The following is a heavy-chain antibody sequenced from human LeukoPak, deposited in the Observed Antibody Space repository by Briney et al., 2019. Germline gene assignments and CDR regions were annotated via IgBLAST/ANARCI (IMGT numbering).Heavy chain of an antibody. V-gene: IGHV4-34*01. CDR3: ARGGGVRGHYFDY. CDR2: INHSGST. D-gene: IGHD3-10*01. CDR1: GGSISSHY. Sequence: SETLSLTCTVSGGSISSHYWSWIRQPPGKGLEWIGEINHSGSTNYNPSLKSRVTISVDTSKNQFSLKLSSVTAADTAVYYCARGGGVRGHYFDYWGQGTLVTVSS. J-gene: IGHJ4*02.